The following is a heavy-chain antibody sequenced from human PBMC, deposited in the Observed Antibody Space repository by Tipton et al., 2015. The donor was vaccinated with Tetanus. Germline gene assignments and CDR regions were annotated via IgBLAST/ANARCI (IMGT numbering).Heavy chain of an antibody. CDR1: GYSFTSYE. D-gene: IGHD1-26*01. CDR3: ARDREAFDY. Sequence: QSGPEVKKPGASVKVSCKASGYSFTSYEINWVRQATGQGLEWMGMIYPSDGSTSYAEKLQGRVTMTRDTPTSTVYMEMSSLRSEDTAVYYCARDREAFDYWGQGTKVTVSS. J-gene: IGHJ3*01. CDR2: IYPSDGST. V-gene: IGHV1-46*04.